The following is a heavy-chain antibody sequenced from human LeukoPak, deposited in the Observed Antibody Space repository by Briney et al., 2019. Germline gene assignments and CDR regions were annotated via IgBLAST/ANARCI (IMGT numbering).Heavy chain of an antibody. D-gene: IGHD3-10*02. J-gene: IGHJ3*02. CDR1: GYTFTGYY. CDR3: ARVLGSGSYYYDAFDI. V-gene: IGHV1-2*02. CDR2: INPNSGDT. Sequence: ASVKVSCKSSGYTFTGYYTHWVRQAPGQGLEWMGWINPNSGDTDYAQKFEGRVTMTRDTSISTAYMELSSLRSEDTAVYYCARVLGSGSYYYDAFDIWGQGTMVTVSS.